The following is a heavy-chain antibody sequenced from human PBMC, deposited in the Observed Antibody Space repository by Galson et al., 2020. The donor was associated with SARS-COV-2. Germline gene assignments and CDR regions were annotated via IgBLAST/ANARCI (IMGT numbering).Heavy chain of an antibody. V-gene: IGHV3-48*02. CDR3: ARDNRGDNYRLYYYYGMDV. J-gene: IGHJ6*02. Sequence: QAGGSLRLSCAASGFTFSSYSMNWVRQAPGKGLEWVSYISDTGTIIYYADSVKGRFTISRDNAQNSLLLQMNSLRDEDTGVYYCARDNRGDNYRLYYYYGMDVWGQGTTVTVSS. D-gene: IGHD3-16*02. CDR1: GFTFSSYS. CDR2: ISDTGTII.